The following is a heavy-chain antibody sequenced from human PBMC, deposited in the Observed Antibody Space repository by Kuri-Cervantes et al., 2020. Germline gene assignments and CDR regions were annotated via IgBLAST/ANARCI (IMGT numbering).Heavy chain of an antibody. CDR2: MYYSGST. J-gene: IGHJ5*02. Sequence: SETLSLTCTVSGGSISSSNYYWGWIRQPPGKGLEWIGSMYYSGSTYYNPSLKSRVTISVDTSKNQFSLKLSSVTAADTAVYYCARGRPTRWFGEYWFDPWGQGTLVTVSS. CDR3: ARGRPTRWFGEYWFDP. V-gene: IGHV4-39*07. CDR1: GGSISSSNYY. D-gene: IGHD3-10*01.